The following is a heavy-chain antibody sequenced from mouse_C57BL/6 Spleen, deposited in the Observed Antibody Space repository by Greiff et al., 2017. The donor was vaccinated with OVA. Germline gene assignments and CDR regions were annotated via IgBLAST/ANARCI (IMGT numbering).Heavy chain of an antibody. CDR3: ARELTGAWFAY. V-gene: IGHV1-76*01. CDR2: IYPGSGNT. D-gene: IGHD4-1*01. CDR1: GYTFTDYY. J-gene: IGHJ3*01. Sequence: QVQLQQSGAELVRPGASVKLSCKASGYTFTDYYINWVKQSPGQGLEWIARIYPGSGNTYYNEKFKGKATLTAEKSSSTAYMQLSSLTSEDSAVYFCARELTGAWFAYWGQGTLVTVSA.